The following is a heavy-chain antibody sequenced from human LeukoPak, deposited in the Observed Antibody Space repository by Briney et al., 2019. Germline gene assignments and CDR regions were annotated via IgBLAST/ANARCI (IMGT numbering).Heavy chain of an antibody. J-gene: IGHJ4*02. V-gene: IGHV3-21*01. D-gene: IGHD5-24*01. CDR1: GFNFIDYT. Sequence: GGSLRLSCAASGFNFIDYTMNWVRQAPGKGLEWVSSITSTGRYIFYADSVKGRFTISRDNSKNTLYLQMNSLRAEDTAVYYCARDGRWLQLPPFDYWGQGTLVTVSS. CDR3: ARDGRWLQLPPFDY. CDR2: ITSTGRYI.